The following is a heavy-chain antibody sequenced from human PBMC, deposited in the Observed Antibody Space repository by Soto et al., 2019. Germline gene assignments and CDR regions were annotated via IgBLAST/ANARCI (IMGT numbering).Heavy chain of an antibody. J-gene: IGHJ6*03. V-gene: IGHV3-9*01. D-gene: IGHD3-3*01. Sequence: PGGSLRLSCEGSGFTFDDYAMHWVRQAPGKGLEWVSGISWNSSKIGYADSVKGRFTISRDNAKNSLYLQMNSLSAEDTAVYYCAKDRWRNYFFCMDVWGKGTTVTVSS. CDR2: ISWNSSKI. CDR3: AKDRWRNYFFCMDV. CDR1: GFTFDDYA.